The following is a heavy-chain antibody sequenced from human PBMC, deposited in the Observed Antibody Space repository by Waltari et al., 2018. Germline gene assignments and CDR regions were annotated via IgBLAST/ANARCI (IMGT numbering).Heavy chain of an antibody. CDR2: IRYDGSDK. D-gene: IGHD6-6*01. Sequence: QVQLVESGGGVVQPGGSLSLSCAASGFTFNRFGMHWVRQAPGKGLEWVAFIRYDGSDKYYADSAKGRFTISRDNSKNTLYLQMNSLRTEDTAVYYCGAARAFDYWGQGTLVTVSS. CDR1: GFTFNRFG. V-gene: IGHV3-30*02. CDR3: GAARAFDY. J-gene: IGHJ4*02.